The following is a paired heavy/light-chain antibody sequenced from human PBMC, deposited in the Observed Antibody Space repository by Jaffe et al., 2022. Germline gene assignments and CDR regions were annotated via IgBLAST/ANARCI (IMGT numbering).Heavy chain of an antibody. CDR1: GGSFSGYY. V-gene: IGHV4-34*01. J-gene: IGHJ3*02. D-gene: IGHD4-17*01. CDR2: INHSGST. CDR3: ARDEPDDYGDYDGAFDI. Sequence: QVQLQQWGAGLLKPSETLSLTCAVYGGSFSGYYWSWIRQPPGKGLEWIGEINHSGSTNYNPSLKSRVTISVDTSKNQFSLKLSSVTAADTAVYYCARDEPDDYGDYDGAFDIWGQGTMVTVSS.
Light chain of an antibody. CDR3: QQSYSTPQA. CDR2: AAS. J-gene: IGKJ3*01. CDR1: QSISSY. Sequence: DIQMTQSPSSLSASVGDRVTITCRASQSISSYLNWYQQKPGKAPKLLIYAASSLQSGVPSRFSGSGSGTDFTLTISSLQPEDFATYYCQQSYSTPQAFGPGTKVDIK. V-gene: IGKV1-39*01.